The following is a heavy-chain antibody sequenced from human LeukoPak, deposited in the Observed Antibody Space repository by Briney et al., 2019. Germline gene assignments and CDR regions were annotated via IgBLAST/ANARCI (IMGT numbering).Heavy chain of an antibody. CDR2: INHSGST. CDR3: ATNGCKTAATCYYYYYMDV. Sequence: SETLSLTCAVYGGSFSGNYWSWICQPPGKGLEWIGEINHSGSTNYNPSLNSRVTISVDASKNQSSLNLSSVTAADTAVYYCATNGCKTAATCYYYYYMDVWGKGTTVTVSS. D-gene: IGHD1-1*01. CDR1: GGSFSGNY. V-gene: IGHV4-34*01. J-gene: IGHJ6*03.